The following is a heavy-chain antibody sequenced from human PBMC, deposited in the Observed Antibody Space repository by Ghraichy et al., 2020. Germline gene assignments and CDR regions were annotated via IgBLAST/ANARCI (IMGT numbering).Heavy chain of an antibody. CDR1: GFTFTSSA. CDR3: AADYDFWSGYEQDYYYYGMDV. V-gene: IGHV1-58*02. D-gene: IGHD3-3*01. CDR2: IVVGSGNT. J-gene: IGHJ6*02. Sequence: SVKVSCKASGFTFTSSAMQWVRQARGQRLEWIGWIVVGSGNTNYAQKFQERVTITRDMSTSTAYMELSSLRSEDTAVYYCAADYDFWSGYEQDYYYYGMDVWGQGTTVTVSS.